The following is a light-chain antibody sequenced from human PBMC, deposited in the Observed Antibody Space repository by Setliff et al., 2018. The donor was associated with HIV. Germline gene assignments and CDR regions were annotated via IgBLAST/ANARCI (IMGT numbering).Light chain of an antibody. V-gene: IGLV2-14*03. CDR3: ASYANSDVVI. Sequence: LTQPASVSGSPGQSITVSCTGTSSDIGAFDFVSWYRQHPGKAPELMIYDVTNRPSGVSHRFSGSKSGNTASMTISGLQAEDEADYYCASYANSDVVIFGSGTKGTVL. CDR1: SSDIGAFDF. J-gene: IGLJ1*01. CDR2: DVT.